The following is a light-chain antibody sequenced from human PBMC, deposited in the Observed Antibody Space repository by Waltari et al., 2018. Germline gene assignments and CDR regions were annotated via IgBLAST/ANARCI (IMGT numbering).Light chain of an antibody. CDR1: SGHSSYA. CDR3: QTWGTGIPV. CDR2: LNSDGSH. V-gene: IGLV4-69*01. Sequence: PSASASLGASVKLTCTLSSGHSSYAIAWHQQQPEKGPRYLMKLNSDGSHSKGDGIPDRFSGSSSGAERYLTIPSLQSEDEADDYCQTWGTGIPVFGGGTKLTVL. J-gene: IGLJ3*02.